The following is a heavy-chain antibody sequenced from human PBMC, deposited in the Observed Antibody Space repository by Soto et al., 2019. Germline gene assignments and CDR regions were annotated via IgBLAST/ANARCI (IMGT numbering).Heavy chain of an antibody. D-gene: IGHD2-21*01. CDR2: MNPNSGNT. Sequence: GASVKVSCKASGYTFTSYDINWVRQATGQGLEWMGWMNPNSGNTGYAQKFQGRVTMTRNTSISTAYMELSSLRSEDTAVYYCAKATSATCTGSICYSFDYWGQGTLVTVSS. J-gene: IGHJ4*02. CDR3: AKATSATCTGSICYSFDY. V-gene: IGHV1-8*01. CDR1: GYTFTSYD.